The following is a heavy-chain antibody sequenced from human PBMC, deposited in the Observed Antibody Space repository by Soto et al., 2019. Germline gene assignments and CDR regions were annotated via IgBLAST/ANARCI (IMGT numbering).Heavy chain of an antibody. J-gene: IGHJ4*02. D-gene: IGHD4-17*01. CDR3: ARHQYGDYVTVIDY. CDR1: GGSISSSSYY. V-gene: IGHV4-39*01. CDR2: IYYSGST. Sequence: QLLESGPGLVKPSETLSLTCTVSGGSISSSSYYWGWIRQPPGKGLEWIGSIYYSGSTYYNPSLKSRVTISVDTSKNQFSLKLSSVTAADTAVYYCARHQYGDYVTVIDYWGQGTLVTVSS.